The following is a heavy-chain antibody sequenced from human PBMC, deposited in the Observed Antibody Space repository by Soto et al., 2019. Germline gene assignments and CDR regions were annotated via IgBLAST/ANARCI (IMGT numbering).Heavy chain of an antibody. J-gene: IGHJ6*02. CDR1: GYSFTTYC. CDR2: IDPSDSYT. D-gene: IGHD2-2*01. V-gene: IGHV5-10-1*01. CDR3: ARLSCSRTTSYYGMDV. Sequence: GESLKSAGKVSGYSFTTYCITWVLQMPWQGLEWMGRIDPSDSYTHYSPSFQGHVTISTDRSISTAYLQWSSLKASDTAMYYCARLSCSRTTSYYGMDVWGQGTAVTVSS.